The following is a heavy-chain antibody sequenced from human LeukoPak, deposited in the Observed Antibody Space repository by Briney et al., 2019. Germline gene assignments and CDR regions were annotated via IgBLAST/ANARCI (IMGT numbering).Heavy chain of an antibody. D-gene: IGHD6-19*01. CDR2: ISDSGANT. CDR1: GFTVNTNY. Sequence: PGGSLRLSCAASGFTVNTNYMSWVRQAPGKGLEWVSTISDSGANTYYADSVRGRFTISRDNSKNTLYLQKNSLRADDTAIYYCAKSMTLQWRGFFDLWGRGTHVTVSS. V-gene: IGHV3-23*01. CDR3: AKSMTLQWRGFFDL. J-gene: IGHJ2*01.